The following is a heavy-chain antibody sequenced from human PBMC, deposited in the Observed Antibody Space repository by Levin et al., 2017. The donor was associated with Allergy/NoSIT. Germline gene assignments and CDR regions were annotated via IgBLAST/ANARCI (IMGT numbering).Heavy chain of an antibody. CDR1: GFTFSSYG. CDR3: AKVLGSPSISYGMDV. Sequence: PGGSLRLSCAASGFTFSSYGMHWVRQAPGKGLEWVAVISYDGSNKYYADSVKGRFTISRDNSKNTLYLQMNSLRAEDTAVYYCAKVLGSPSISYGMDVWGQGTTVTVSS. J-gene: IGHJ6*02. V-gene: IGHV3-30*18. CDR2: ISYDGSNK. D-gene: IGHD3-3*01.